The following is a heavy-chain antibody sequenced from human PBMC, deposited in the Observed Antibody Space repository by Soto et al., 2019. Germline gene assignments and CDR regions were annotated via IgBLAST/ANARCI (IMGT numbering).Heavy chain of an antibody. CDR2: ISSSSSYT. D-gene: IGHD5-18*01. V-gene: IGHV3-11*05. CDR1: GFTFSDYY. J-gene: IGHJ5*02. CDR3: AREGDSHAFRGFDL. Sequence: GESLRLSCAASGFTFSDYYMSWIRQDPGKGLELVSYISSSSSYTNYADSVKGRFTISRDNAKSTIFLQMNNMRIDDSAIYSCAREGDSHAFRGFDLWGQGTPVTVYS.